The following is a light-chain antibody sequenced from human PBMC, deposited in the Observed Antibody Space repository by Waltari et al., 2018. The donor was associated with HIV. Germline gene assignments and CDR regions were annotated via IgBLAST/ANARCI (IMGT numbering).Light chain of an antibody. V-gene: IGLV3-21*02. CDR2: DDV. CDR1: NIGRNS. CDR3: QVWDRSYKEAV. J-gene: IGLJ2*01. Sequence: SYVLTQAPSVSVAPGQTATISCGNIGRNSVQGYRQKPRRAPLLVVADDVDRLSGGPARSSGARSGERATLTISGVEAGDEADYYCQVWDRSYKEAVFGGGT.